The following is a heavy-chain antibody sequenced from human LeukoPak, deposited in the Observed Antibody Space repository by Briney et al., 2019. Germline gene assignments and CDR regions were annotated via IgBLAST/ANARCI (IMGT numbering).Heavy chain of an antibody. Sequence: GGSLRLSCAASGFTFSSYAMSWVRQAPGKGLEWVSAISGSGSTIYYADSVKGRFTISRDNAKNSLYLQMNSLRAEDTALYYCARSPGDFDYWGQGTLVTVSS. CDR3: ARSPGDFDY. V-gene: IGHV3-23*01. D-gene: IGHD7-27*01. J-gene: IGHJ4*02. CDR1: GFTFSSYA. CDR2: ISGSGSTI.